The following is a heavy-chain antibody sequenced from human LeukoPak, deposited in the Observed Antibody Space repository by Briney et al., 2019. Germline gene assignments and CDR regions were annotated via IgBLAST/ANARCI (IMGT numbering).Heavy chain of an antibody. D-gene: IGHD1-7*01. CDR3: ARDPRYIWNYGWFDP. CDR1: GSSISSSSYY. V-gene: IGHV4-39*07. J-gene: IGHJ5*02. Sequence: SETLSLTCTVSGSSISSSSYYWGWIRQPPGKGLEWIGSIYYSGSTYYNPSLKSRVTISVDTSKNQFSLKLSSVTAADTAVYYCARDPRYIWNYGWFDPWGQGTLVTVSS. CDR2: IYYSGST.